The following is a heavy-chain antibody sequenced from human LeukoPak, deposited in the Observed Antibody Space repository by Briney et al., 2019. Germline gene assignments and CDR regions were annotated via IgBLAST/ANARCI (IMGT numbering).Heavy chain of an antibody. CDR2: MSGSSGRR. J-gene: IGHJ6*04. D-gene: IGHD3-10*02. V-gene: IGHV3-23*01. Sequence: PGGSLRLSCAASGFTFSNYVMSWVRQAPGKGLEWVSAMSGSSGRRYYADSVKGRFTISRDNAKNSLYLQMNSLRAEDTAVYYCAELGITMIGGVWGKGTTVTISS. CDR1: GFTFSNYV. CDR3: AELGITMIGGV.